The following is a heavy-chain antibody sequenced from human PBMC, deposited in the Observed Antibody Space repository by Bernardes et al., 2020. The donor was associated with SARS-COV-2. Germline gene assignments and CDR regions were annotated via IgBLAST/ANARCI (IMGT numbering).Heavy chain of an antibody. CDR1: GYTLTELS. CDR3: ATGAPVAWAVAGRLNWFDP. V-gene: IGHV1-24*01. CDR2: FDPEDGET. D-gene: IGHD6-19*01. J-gene: IGHJ5*02. Sequence: ASVKVSCKVSGYTLTELSMHWVRQAPGKGLEWMGGFDPEDGETIYAQKFQGRVTMTEDTSTDTAYMELSSLRSEDTAVYYCATGAPVAWAVAGRLNWFDPWGQGTLVTVSS.